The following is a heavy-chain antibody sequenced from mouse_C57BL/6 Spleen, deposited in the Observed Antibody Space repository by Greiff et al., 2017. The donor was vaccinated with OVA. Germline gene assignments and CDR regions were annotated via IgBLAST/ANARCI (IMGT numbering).Heavy chain of an antibody. CDR1: GFTFSDYG. D-gene: IGHD2-3*01. CDR3: ARSYDLNWYFDV. Sequence: EVKLMESGGGLVQPGGSLKLSCAASGFTFSDYGMAWVRQAPRKGPEWVAFISNLAYSIYYADTVTGRFTISRENAKNTLYLEMSSLRSEDTAMYYCARSYDLNWYFDVWGTGTTVTVSS. V-gene: IGHV5-15*01. CDR2: ISNLAYSI. J-gene: IGHJ1*03.